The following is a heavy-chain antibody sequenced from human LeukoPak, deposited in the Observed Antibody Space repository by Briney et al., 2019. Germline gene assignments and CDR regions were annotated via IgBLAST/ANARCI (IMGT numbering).Heavy chain of an antibody. CDR2: ISGSGGST. CDR3: AKGHVPYYFGY. Sequence: GGSLRLSCAASGFTFSSYAMSWVSQAPGKGLEWVSAISGSGGSTYYADSVKGRFTISRDNSKNTLYLQMNSLRAEDTAVYYCAKGHVPYYFGYWGQGTLVTVSS. J-gene: IGHJ4*02. CDR1: GFTFSSYA. D-gene: IGHD3-10*02. V-gene: IGHV3-23*01.